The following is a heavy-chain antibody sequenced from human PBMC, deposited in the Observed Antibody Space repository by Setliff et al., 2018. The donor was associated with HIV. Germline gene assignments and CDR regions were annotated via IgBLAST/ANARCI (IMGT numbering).Heavy chain of an antibody. J-gene: IGHJ4*02. CDR2: IYSTGST. CDR3: ASGPYCSNGVCRDWVWFFDY. V-gene: IGHV4-61*02. D-gene: IGHD2-8*01. Sequence: SETLSLTCTVSSASINSGSNYWNWIRQPAGKGLEWIGRIYSTGSTNYNPSLRSRVTISVDTSKNQFSLKLSSVTAADTAVYYCASGPYCSNGVCRDWVWFFDYWGQGKVVTV. CDR1: SASINSGSNY.